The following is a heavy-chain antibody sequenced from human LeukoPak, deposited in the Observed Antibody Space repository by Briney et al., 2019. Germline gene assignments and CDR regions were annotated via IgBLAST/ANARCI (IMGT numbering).Heavy chain of an antibody. D-gene: IGHD3-22*01. V-gene: IGHV3-74*01. J-gene: IGHJ4*02. Sequence: GGSLRLSCAASGYTFSSYWMHWVRQVPGKGLVWVSRIKTDGSNTVYADNVKGRFTISRDNAKNTLYLQMNSLRVEDTAVYYCTRTYYYDSRDYFDYWGQGALVTVSS. CDR3: TRTYYYDSRDYFDY. CDR2: IKTDGSNT. CDR1: GYTFSSYW.